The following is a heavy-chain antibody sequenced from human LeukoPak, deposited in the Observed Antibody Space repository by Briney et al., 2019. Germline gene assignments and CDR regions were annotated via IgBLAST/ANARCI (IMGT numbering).Heavy chain of an antibody. Sequence: GGSLRLSCAASGFTFSSYAMHWVRQAPGKGLEWVAVIPYDGSNKYYADSVKGRFTISRDNSKNTLYLQMNSLRAEDTAVYYCARAKSSYGYFDYWGQGTLVTVSS. V-gene: IGHV3-30*04. CDR1: GFTFSSYA. CDR2: IPYDGSNK. CDR3: ARAKSSYGYFDY. D-gene: IGHD5-18*01. J-gene: IGHJ4*02.